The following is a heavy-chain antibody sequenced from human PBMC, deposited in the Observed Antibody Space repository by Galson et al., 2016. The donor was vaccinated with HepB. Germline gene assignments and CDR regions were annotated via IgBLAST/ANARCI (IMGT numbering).Heavy chain of an antibody. V-gene: IGHV4-39*01. CDR3: ARRDGLVGVTTRGFYGVDV. J-gene: IGHJ6*02. Sequence: SETLSLTCTVPGASISSSYYWVWVRQSPGKGLEWIASFYYSGRTAYYNPSLMGRVAISVDTSKTQCALKVSSVTAADTAVYYCARRDGLVGVTTRGFYGVDVWGQGTTVIVSS. CDR2: FYYSGRTA. D-gene: IGHD1-26*01. CDR1: GASISSSYY.